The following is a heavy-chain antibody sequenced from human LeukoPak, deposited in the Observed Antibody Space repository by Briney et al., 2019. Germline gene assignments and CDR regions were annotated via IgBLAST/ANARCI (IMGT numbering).Heavy chain of an antibody. CDR2: IYYSGST. CDR1: YGSISGYY. Sequence: SETLSLTCSVSYGSISGYYWSWIPQSPGKELVWIGYIYYSGSTNYNPSLKSRVTISADMSKNQVSLKLSSVTAADTALYYCARHFTYYYDSSGYPRDSFDIWGHGTMVTVSS. V-gene: IGHV4-59*08. D-gene: IGHD3-22*01. J-gene: IGHJ3*02. CDR3: ARHFTYYYDSSGYPRDSFDI.